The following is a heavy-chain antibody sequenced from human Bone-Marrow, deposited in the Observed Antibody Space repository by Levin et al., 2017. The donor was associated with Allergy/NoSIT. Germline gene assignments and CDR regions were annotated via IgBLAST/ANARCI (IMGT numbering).Heavy chain of an antibody. D-gene: IGHD2-21*02. CDR1: GFTFSNAW. CDR3: TTDIVVVTAILWGWDWFDP. Sequence: AGGSLRLSCAASGFTFSNAWMSWVRQAPGKGLEWVGRIKSKTDGGTTDYAAPVKGRFTISRDDSKNTLYLQMNSLKTEDTAVYYCTTDIVVVTAILWGWDWFDPWGQGTLVTVSS. CDR2: IKSKTDGGTT. V-gene: IGHV3-15*01. J-gene: IGHJ5*02.